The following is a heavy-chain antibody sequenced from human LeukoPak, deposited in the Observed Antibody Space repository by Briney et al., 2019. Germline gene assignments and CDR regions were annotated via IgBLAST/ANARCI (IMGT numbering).Heavy chain of an antibody. CDR3: ARRRGDMSTIPDYHYYYMDV. J-gene: IGHJ6*03. CDR1: GASISSYS. D-gene: IGHD5-24*01. Sequence: PSGTLSLTRTVSGASISSYSWSWIRQPPRKGLEWIAYIYLDGNTDLQPSLKSRVTMSVDSSKNQVSLKLTSVTAADTAVYFCARRRGDMSTIPDYHYYYMDVWGKGTTVTVSS. V-gene: IGHV4-4*08. CDR2: IYLDGNT.